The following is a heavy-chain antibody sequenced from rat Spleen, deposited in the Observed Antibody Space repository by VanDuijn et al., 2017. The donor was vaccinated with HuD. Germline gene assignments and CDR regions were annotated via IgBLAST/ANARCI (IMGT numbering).Heavy chain of an antibody. CDR2: ISPSGGST. D-gene: IGHD1-12*02. Sequence: EVQMVESGGGLVKPGRSLKLSCAASGFTFSNYYMAWVRQAPTKGLEWFASISPSGGSTYYPDSVKGRFTISRDNAKSTLYLQMDSLRSEDTATYYCATGNYYDGSYDYWGQGVMVTVSS. J-gene: IGHJ2*01. V-gene: IGHV5-25*01. CDR3: ATGNYYDGSYDY. CDR1: GFTFSNYY.